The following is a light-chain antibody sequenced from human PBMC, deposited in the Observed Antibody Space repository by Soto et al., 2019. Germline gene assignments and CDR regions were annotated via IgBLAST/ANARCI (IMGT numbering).Light chain of an antibody. CDR3: SLYTSENTYV. CDR2: EAS. Sequence: QSALTQPPSVSGSPGQSVTISCTGTSTDFVSYNRVSWYQQPPDTAPKLMIYEASNRPSGVPDRFSGSKSGNTASLTISGLQAADEADYCCSLYTSENTYVFGNGTKVTVL. CDR1: STDFVSYNR. V-gene: IGLV2-18*01. J-gene: IGLJ1*01.